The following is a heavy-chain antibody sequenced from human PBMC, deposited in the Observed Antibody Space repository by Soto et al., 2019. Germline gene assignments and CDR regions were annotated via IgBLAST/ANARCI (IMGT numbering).Heavy chain of an antibody. CDR1: GFTFSSYG. CDR3: AKDRYYYDSSGDSNY. CDR2: ISYDGSNK. D-gene: IGHD3-22*01. J-gene: IGHJ4*02. V-gene: IGHV3-30*18. Sequence: GSLRRSCAASGFTFSSYGMHWVRQAPGKGLEWVAVISYDGSNKYYADSVKGRFTISRDNSKNTLYLQMNSLRAEDTAVYYCAKDRYYYDSSGDSNYWGQGTLVTVSS.